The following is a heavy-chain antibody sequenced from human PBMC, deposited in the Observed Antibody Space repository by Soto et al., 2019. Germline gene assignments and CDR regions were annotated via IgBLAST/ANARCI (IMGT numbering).Heavy chain of an antibody. V-gene: IGHV3-23*01. CDR3: AKEMGHIVVVIANAFDI. D-gene: IGHD2-21*01. CDR1: GFTFSSYA. J-gene: IGHJ3*02. Sequence: GGSLRLSCAASGFTFSSYAMSWVRQAPGKGLEWVSAISGSGGSTYYADSVKGRFTISRDNSNNTLYLQMNSLRAEDTAVYYCAKEMGHIVVVIANAFDIWGQGTMVTVSS. CDR2: ISGSGGST.